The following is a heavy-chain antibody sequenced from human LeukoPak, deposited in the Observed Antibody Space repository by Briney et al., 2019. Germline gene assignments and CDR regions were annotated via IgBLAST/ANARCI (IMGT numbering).Heavy chain of an antibody. CDR2: ISSSGSTI. V-gene: IGHV3-48*01. CDR3: TKEVTRYFSGLDGMDV. Sequence: QPGGSLRLSCAASGFTFSSYSMNWVRQAPGKGLEWVSYISSSGSTIYYADSVKGRFTISRDNSKNTLYLQMNSLRAEDTALYYCTKEVTRYFSGLDGMDVWGKGTTAIISS. J-gene: IGHJ6*04. D-gene: IGHD2-21*01. CDR1: GFTFSSYS.